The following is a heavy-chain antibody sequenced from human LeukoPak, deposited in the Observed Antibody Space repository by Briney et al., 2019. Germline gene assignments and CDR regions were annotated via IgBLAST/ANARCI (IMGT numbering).Heavy chain of an antibody. V-gene: IGHV3-30*18. CDR2: ISYDGSNK. CDR3: AKDAPSPSGFGEKNWFDP. Sequence: GGSLRLSCAASGFTFSSYGMHWVRQAPGKGLEWVAVISYDGSNKYHADSVKGRFTISRDNSKNTLYLQMNSLRAEDTAVYYCAKDAPSPSGFGEKNWFDPWGQGTLVTVSS. D-gene: IGHD3-10*01. J-gene: IGHJ5*02. CDR1: GFTFSSYG.